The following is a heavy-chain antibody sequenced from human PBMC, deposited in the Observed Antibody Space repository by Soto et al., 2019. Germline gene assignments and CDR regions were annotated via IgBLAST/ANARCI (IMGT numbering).Heavy chain of an antibody. D-gene: IGHD6-19*01. CDR2: ISASGRDI. Sequence: GGSLRLSCAASGFTLSNFAMSWVRQAPGRGLEWVSGISASGRDIHYADSVKDRFTVSRDNSKNTLYLQMNSLRAEDTAIYYCAKGKTSGWYYFDYWGQGALVTVSS. J-gene: IGHJ4*02. CDR1: GFTLSNFA. V-gene: IGHV3-23*01. CDR3: AKGKTSGWYYFDY.